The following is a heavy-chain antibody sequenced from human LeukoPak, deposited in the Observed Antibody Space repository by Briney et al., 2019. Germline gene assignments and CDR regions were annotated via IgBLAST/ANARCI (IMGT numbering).Heavy chain of an antibody. Sequence: PGGSLRLSCATSGFTIGKSDMAWVRQAPGKGLEWVSIVYTGGRTFHADSVKGRFTMSRDQSKNTVGLQMNSLRSEDTALYYCARDREIAVAGTFDYWGQGTLVTVSS. CDR3: ARDREIAVAGTFDY. CDR2: VYTGGRT. V-gene: IGHV3-53*05. CDR1: GFTIGKSD. J-gene: IGHJ4*02. D-gene: IGHD6-19*01.